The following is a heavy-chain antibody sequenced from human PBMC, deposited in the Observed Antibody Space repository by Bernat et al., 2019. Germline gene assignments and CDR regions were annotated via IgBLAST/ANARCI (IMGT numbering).Heavy chain of an antibody. CDR3: ARAEKGLRMVRGVSSSDY. Sequence: QVQLVESGGGVVQPGRSLRLSCAASGFTFSSYGMHWVRQAPGKGLEWVAVIWYDGSNKYYADSVKGRFTISRDNSKNTLYLQMNSLRAEDTAVYYCARAEKGLRMVRGVSSSDYWGQGTTVTISS. V-gene: IGHV3-33*01. CDR2: IWYDGSNK. D-gene: IGHD3-10*01. CDR1: GFTFSSYG. J-gene: IGHJ4*03.